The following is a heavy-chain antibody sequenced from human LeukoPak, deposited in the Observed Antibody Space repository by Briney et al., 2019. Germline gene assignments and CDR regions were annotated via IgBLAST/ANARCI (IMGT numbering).Heavy chain of an antibody. J-gene: IGHJ4*02. Sequence: PGGSLRLSCVASGFTFSSYEMDWVRQAPGKGLEWISYISNSGDAIYYADSAKGRFTISRDNAKDSLYLQINSLRAEDTAVYYCARGLPSAPGVGDYWGQGTLVTVSS. CDR1: GFTFSSYE. D-gene: IGHD5/OR15-5a*01. V-gene: IGHV3-48*03. CDR3: ARGLPSAPGVGDY. CDR2: ISNSGDAI.